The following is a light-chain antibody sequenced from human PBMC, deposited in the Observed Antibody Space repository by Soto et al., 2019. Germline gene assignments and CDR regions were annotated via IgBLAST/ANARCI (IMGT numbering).Light chain of an antibody. CDR3: QQSYSTTWT. V-gene: IGKV1-39*01. CDR2: AAS. J-gene: IGKJ1*01. Sequence: IQLTQYPSSLSASVGDRVTITCRASQDISSYLAWYQQEPGKAPKLLIYAASSLQSGVPSRLSGSGSGTDFTITISSLKTEDFATYYCQQSYSTTWTFGYGTKVDIK. CDR1: QDISSY.